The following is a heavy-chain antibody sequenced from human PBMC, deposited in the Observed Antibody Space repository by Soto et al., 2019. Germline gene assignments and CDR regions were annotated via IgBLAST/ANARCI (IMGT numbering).Heavy chain of an antibody. Sequence: EVQLVESGGGLVKPGGSLRLSCAASGFTFSNAWMSWVRQAPGKGLEWVGRIKSKTDGGTTDYAAPVKGRFTITRDDSKNKPYLQMKSLTTEETAVYYCTTEWGEAGSSGYNDYYYYYGMDVWGQGTTVTVSS. CDR1: GFTFSNAW. CDR2: IKSKTDGGTT. CDR3: TTEWGEAGSSGYNDYYYYYGMDV. D-gene: IGHD5-18*01. V-gene: IGHV3-15*01. J-gene: IGHJ6*02.